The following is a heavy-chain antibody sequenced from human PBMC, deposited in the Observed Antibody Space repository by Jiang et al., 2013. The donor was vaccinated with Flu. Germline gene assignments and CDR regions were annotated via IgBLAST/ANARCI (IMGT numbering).Heavy chain of an antibody. CDR1: GYTFTSYA. CDR3: ARTAYYDILTGYLYYGMDV. J-gene: IGHJ6*02. D-gene: IGHD3-9*01. CDR2: INAGNGNT. V-gene: IGHV1-3*01. Sequence: CKASGYTFTSYAMHWVRQAPGQRLEWMGWINAGNGNTKYSQKFQGRVTITRDTSASTAYMELSSLRSEDTAVYYCARTAYYDILTGYLYYGMDVWGQGTTVTVSS.